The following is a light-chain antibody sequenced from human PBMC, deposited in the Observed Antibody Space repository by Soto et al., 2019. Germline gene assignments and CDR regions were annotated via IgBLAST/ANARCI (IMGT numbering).Light chain of an antibody. J-gene: IGKJ1*01. Sequence: EIVMTQSPATLSVSPGERATLSCRASQSVSSNLAWYQQKPGQAPRLLIYGVSTRATGIPARFSGSGSGTEFTLTISSLQSKDFAVYYCQQYNNWPPTFGQGTKVDIK. CDR2: GVS. CDR3: QQYNNWPPT. CDR1: QSVSSN. V-gene: IGKV3-15*01.